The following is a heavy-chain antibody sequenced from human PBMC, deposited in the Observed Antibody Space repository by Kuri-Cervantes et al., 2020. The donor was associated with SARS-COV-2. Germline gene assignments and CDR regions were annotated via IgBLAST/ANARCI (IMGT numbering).Heavy chain of an antibody. D-gene: IGHD4-17*01. J-gene: IGHJ4*02. CDR3: ARITLYGDYFDY. CDR2: INWNGGST. V-gene: IGHV3-20*04. CDR1: GFTFDDYG. Sequence: GESLKISGAASGFTFDDYGMSWVRQAPGKGLEWVSGINWNGGSTGYADSVKGRFTNSKAHAKNSLYLQMNSLGSEGTALDYCARITLYGDYFDYWGQGTLVTVSS.